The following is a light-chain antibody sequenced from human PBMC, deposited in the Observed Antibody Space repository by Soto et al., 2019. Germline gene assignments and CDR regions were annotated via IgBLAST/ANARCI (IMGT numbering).Light chain of an antibody. CDR3: SSYTSSTSLLI. V-gene: IGLV2-14*03. Sequence: QSALTQPASVSASPGQSITISCIGTYSDIGGYKHVSWYQQHPGKAPKLIIYDASSRPSGISNRFSASESANTASLTISGLQADDEADYYCSSYTSSTSLLIFGAGTKLTVL. CDR2: DAS. CDR1: YSDIGGYKH. J-gene: IGLJ1*01.